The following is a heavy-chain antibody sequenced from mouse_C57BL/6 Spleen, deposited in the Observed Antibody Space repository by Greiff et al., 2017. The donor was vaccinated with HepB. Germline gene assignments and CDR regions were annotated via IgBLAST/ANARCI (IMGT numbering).Heavy chain of an antibody. J-gene: IGHJ1*03. CDR2: INPNYGTT. CDR3: ARYGYGSSYWYFDV. V-gene: IGHV1-39*01. D-gene: IGHD1-1*01. CDR1: GYSFTDYN. Sequence: EVKLMESGPELVKPGASVKISCKASGYSFTDYNMNWVKQSNGKSLEWIGVINPNYGTTSYNQKFKGKATLTVDQSSSTAYMQLNSLTSEDSAVYYCARYGYGSSYWYFDVWGTGTTVTVSS.